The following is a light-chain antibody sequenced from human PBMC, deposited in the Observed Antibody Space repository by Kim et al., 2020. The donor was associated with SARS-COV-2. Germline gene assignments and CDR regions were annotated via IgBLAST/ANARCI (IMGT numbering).Light chain of an antibody. CDR2: LAS. J-gene: IGKJ2*01. V-gene: IGKV1-5*03. CDR1: ESIGTC. CDR3: QHYSRFPYT. Sequence: SASVGDRVTSTCRASESIGTCLAWYQQKPGRAPRLLIYLASTLENGVPSRFSGTGSGTEFSLSITSLQPDDFATYYCQHYSRFPYTFGQGTKLEIK.